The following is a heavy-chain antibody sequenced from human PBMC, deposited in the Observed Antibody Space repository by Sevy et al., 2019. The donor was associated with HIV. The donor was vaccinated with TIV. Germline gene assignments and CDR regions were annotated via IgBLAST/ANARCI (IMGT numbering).Heavy chain of an antibody. V-gene: IGHV3-23*01. Sequence: GGSLRLSCAVSGFTFSNYAMSWVRQAPGKGLIWVSSISTGGGSTYYADSVKGRFTISRDNSKNTLYLQMNSLRVEDTAVYYCAKVDGYTYGPPLWGQRTMVTVS. CDR2: ISTGGGST. CDR3: AKVDGYTYGPPL. D-gene: IGHD5-18*01. J-gene: IGHJ3*01. CDR1: GFTFSNYA.